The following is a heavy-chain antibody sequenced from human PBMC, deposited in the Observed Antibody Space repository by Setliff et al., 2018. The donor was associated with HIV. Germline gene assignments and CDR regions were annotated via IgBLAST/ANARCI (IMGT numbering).Heavy chain of an antibody. D-gene: IGHD4-17*01. V-gene: IGHV4-61*02. J-gene: IGHJ4*02. CDR1: GGSISSGSYF. CDR2: IYTSGNI. CDR3: ARAAAGNTGPFDL. Sequence: SETLSLTCTVSGGSISSGSYFWTWIRQPAGKGLEWIGRIYTSGNINYNPSLKSRVTMSVDTSKNQFSLKLTSVTASDTAVYYCARAAAGNTGPFDLWGQGSPVTVSS.